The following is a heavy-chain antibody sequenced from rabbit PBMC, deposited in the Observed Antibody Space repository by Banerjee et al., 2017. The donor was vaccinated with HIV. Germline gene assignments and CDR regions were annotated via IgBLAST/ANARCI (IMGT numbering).Heavy chain of an antibody. CDR3: ARDLAAVIGWNFGL. J-gene: IGHJ4*01. D-gene: IGHD1-1*01. CDR2: INTSSGNT. Sequence: QSLEESGGDLVKPEGSLTITCTASGFSFSNKYVMCWVRQAPGKGLEWIACINTSSGNTVYATWAKGRFTISKTSWTTVTLQMTSLTAADTATYFCARDLAAVIGWNFGLWGPGTLVTVS. CDR1: GFSFSNKYV. V-gene: IGHV1S40*01.